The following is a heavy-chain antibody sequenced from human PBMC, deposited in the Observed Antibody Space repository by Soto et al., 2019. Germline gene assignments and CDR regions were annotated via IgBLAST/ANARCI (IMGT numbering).Heavy chain of an antibody. V-gene: IGHV1-69*01. J-gene: IGHJ6*02. CDR3: ARSQGSSTSLEIYYYYYYGMDV. CDR1: GGTFSSYA. CDR2: IIPIPGTA. Sequence: QVQLVQSGAEVKKPGSSVKVSCTASGGTFSSYAISWVRQAPGQGLEWMGGIIPIPGTANYAQKFQGRVTITADESTSTAYMELSSLRSEDTAVYYCARSQGSSTSLEIYYYYYYGMDVWGQATTVSVSS. D-gene: IGHD2-2*01.